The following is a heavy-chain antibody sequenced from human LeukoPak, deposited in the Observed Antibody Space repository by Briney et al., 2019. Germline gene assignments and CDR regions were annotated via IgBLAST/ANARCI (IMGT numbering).Heavy chain of an antibody. CDR2: IYHSGST. J-gene: IGHJ5*02. CDR3: ARDHWQQLSRWFDP. D-gene: IGHD6-13*01. CDR1: GGSISSGGYY. Sequence: SETLSLTCTVSGGSISSGGYYWSWIRQPPGKGLEWIGYIYHSGSTYYNPSLKSRVTISVDKSKNQFSLKLSSVTAADTAVNYCARDHWQQLSRWFDPWGQGTLVTVSS. V-gene: IGHV4-30-2*01.